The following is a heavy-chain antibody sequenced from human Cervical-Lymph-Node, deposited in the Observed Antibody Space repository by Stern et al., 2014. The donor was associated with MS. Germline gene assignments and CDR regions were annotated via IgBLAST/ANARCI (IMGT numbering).Heavy chain of an antibody. CDR2: IYPDDSDI. V-gene: IGHV5-51*01. J-gene: IGHJ6*02. CDR1: GYRFNTYW. Sequence: VQLVQSGVEVKKPGDSLKISCKGSGYRFNTYWIGWVRQAPGRGLEWMGIIYPDDSDIKYGPSFEGQVSISADKSVNTAYLQWSSLKASDTATYYCVRQPRLDYSDSRGYRGYYFYGVDVWGQGTAVIVSS. D-gene: IGHD3-22*01. CDR3: VRQPRLDYSDSRGYRGYYFYGVDV.